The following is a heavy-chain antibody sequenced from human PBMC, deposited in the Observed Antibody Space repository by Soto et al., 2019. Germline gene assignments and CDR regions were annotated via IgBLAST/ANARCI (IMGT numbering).Heavy chain of an antibody. V-gene: IGHV4-30-4*01. D-gene: IGHD3-3*01. J-gene: IGHJ5*02. CDR2: IYYSGST. Sequence: SETLSLTCAVSGGSISSGDYYWSWIRQPPGKGLEWIGYIYYSGSTYYNPSLKSRVTISVDTSKNQFSLKLSSVTAADTAVYYCARGYYDFWSGLRWFDPWGQGTLVTVSS. CDR3: ARGYYDFWSGLRWFDP. CDR1: GGSISSGDYY.